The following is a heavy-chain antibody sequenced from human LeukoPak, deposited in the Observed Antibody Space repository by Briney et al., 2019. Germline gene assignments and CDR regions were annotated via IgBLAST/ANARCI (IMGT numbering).Heavy chain of an antibody. CDR3: AREDNWNNDY. CDR1: GVSISSGSYY. D-gene: IGHD1/OR15-1a*01. CDR2: IYTSGST. J-gene: IGHJ4*02. V-gene: IGHV4-61*02. Sequence: SQTLSLTCTVSGVSISSGSYYWSCIRQPAGKGLELIGRIYTSGSTNYNPSLNSLATISVNTSTNQFFLKLSSVTTAETPCYCCAREDNWNNDYWGQGTLVTVSS.